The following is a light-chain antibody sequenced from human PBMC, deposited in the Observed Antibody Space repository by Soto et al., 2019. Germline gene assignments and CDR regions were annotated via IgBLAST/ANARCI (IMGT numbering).Light chain of an antibody. CDR2: EVS. CDR1: SSDVGGYNY. Sequence: QSALTQPPSASGSPGQSVTLSCTGTSSDVGGYNYVSWYQQHPGKAPTLMIYEVSKRPSGVTDRFSGSKSGNTASLTVSGLQAEDEAEYYCSSYAGSNNLVFGGGTKLTVL. J-gene: IGLJ2*01. V-gene: IGLV2-8*01. CDR3: SSYAGSNNLV.